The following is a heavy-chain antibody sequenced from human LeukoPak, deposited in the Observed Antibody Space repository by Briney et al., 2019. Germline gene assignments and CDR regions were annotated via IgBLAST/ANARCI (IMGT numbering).Heavy chain of an antibody. V-gene: IGHV4-59*01. CDR2: IYYSGST. CDR3: SRAPLGWYLDY. J-gene: IGHJ4*02. Sequence: SETLSLTCTVSGGYISSYYWSWLRQPPGKGLEWIGYIYYSGSTNYNPYLKSRVTTSVHTSKNQFSLKLSSVSAEDTAVYYCSRAPLGWYLDYWGQGTLVTVSS. CDR1: GGYISSYY. D-gene: IGHD2-15*01.